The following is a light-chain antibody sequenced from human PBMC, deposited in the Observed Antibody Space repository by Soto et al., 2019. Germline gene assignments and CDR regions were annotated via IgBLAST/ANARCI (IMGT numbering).Light chain of an antibody. V-gene: IGLV2-8*01. CDR3: SSYAGSNSLV. J-gene: IGLJ1*01. CDR1: SSDIGANNF. CDR2: EVS. Sequence: QSVLTQPPSASGTPGQSVTISCTGTSSDIGANNFVSWYQQHPGKAPQLMIYEVSKRPAGVPDRFSGSKSGDTASLTVSGLQAEDEADYFCSSYAGSNSLVFGSGTKVTVL.